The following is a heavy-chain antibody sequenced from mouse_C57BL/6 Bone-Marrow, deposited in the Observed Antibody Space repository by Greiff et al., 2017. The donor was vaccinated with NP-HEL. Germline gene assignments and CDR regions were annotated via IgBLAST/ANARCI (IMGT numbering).Heavy chain of an antibody. CDR2: IWTGGGT. CDR1: GFSLTSYA. J-gene: IGHJ3*01. Sequence: VQLVESGPGLVAPSQSLSITCTVSGFSLTSYAISWVRQPPGKGLEWLGVIWTGGGTNYNSALKSRLSISKDNSKSQVFLKMNSLQTDDTARYYCARTSYGNYVGWFAYWGQGTLVTVSA. V-gene: IGHV2-9-1*01. D-gene: IGHD2-1*01. CDR3: ARTSYGNYVGWFAY.